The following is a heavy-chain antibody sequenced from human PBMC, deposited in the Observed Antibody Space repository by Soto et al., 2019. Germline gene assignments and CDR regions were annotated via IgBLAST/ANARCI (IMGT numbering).Heavy chain of an antibody. CDR2: IYYSGST. CDR3: ARGGWSDYYDSGGLVLWV. D-gene: IGHD3-22*01. J-gene: IGHJ4*02. V-gene: IGHV4-31*03. CDR1: GGSISSGGYY. Sequence: QVQLQESGPGLVKPSQTLSLTCTVSGGSISSGGYYWSWIRQHPGKGLEWIGYIYYSGSTYYTPSLKSRVTISVDTSKNQFSLKLKSVTAADTAVYFCARGGWSDYYDSGGLVLWVWGQGTLVTVSS.